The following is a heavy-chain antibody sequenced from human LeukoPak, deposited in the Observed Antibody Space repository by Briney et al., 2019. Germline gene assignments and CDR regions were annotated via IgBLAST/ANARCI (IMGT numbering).Heavy chain of an antibody. D-gene: IGHD4/OR15-4a*01. V-gene: IGHV1-69*04. CDR1: GGAFSSYA. Sequence: SVKVSCKASGGAFSSYAISWVRQAPGQGLEWMGRIIPILGIANYAQKFQGRVTITADKSTSTAYMELSSLRSEDTAVYYCARARTMVYGDYSDYWGQGTLVTVSS. CDR3: ARARTMVYGDYSDY. CDR2: IIPILGIA. J-gene: IGHJ4*02.